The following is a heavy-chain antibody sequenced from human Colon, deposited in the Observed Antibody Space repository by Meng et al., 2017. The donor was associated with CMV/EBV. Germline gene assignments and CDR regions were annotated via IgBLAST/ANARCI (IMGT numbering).Heavy chain of an antibody. CDR2: TRNKARSHTT. CDR1: FTFIDHY. V-gene: IGHV3-72*01. Sequence: FTFIDHYMDWVRQAPGKGLEWVGRTRNKARSHTTEYVASVKGRFTISRDDSKNSLYLQMNSLTTEDTAMYYCVRGYCPGGICYSGDYWGQGTLVTVSS. D-gene: IGHD2-15*01. J-gene: IGHJ4*02. CDR3: VRGYCPGGICYSGDY.